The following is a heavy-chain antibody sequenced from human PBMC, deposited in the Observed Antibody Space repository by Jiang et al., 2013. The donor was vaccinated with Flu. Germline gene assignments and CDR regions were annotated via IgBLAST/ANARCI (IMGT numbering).Heavy chain of an antibody. V-gene: IGHV4-59*01. D-gene: IGHD3-16*01. Sequence: PGLVKPSETLSLTCTVSGDSISSYYWSWIRQPPGKGLEWIGYIYYSGSRNYSPSLKSRVTMSVDTSKNQCSLKLSSVTGADTAVYFCARVRWDDHGGSYFDYWGQGTLVTVSS. CDR2: IYYSGSR. CDR3: ARVRWDDHGGSYFDY. CDR1: GDSISSYY. J-gene: IGHJ4*02.